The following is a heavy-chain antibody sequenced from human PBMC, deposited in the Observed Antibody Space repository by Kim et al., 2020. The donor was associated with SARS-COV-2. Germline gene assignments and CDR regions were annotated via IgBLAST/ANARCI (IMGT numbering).Heavy chain of an antibody. CDR1: GGTFTSYA. J-gene: IGHJ6*02. D-gene: IGHD3-10*01. V-gene: IGHV1-69*13. CDR3: ARDPRSRKFGELLVNYYGMDG. CDR2: IIPILGTA. Sequence: SVKVSCKASGGTFTSYAISWVRQAPGQGLEWMGGIIPILGTANYAQKFKGRVTITADEPTNTAYMELTSLSSEDTALYYCARDPRSRKFGELLVNYYGMDGWGQGTTVTVSS.